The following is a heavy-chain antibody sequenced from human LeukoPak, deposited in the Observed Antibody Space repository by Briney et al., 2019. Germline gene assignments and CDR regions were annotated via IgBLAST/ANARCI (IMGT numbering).Heavy chain of an antibody. CDR1: GGSFSGYY. CDR3: ARALDYGGNSRAAWFDP. CDR2: INHSGST. V-gene: IGHV4-34*01. D-gene: IGHD4-23*01. Sequence: SETLSLTCAVYGGSFSGYYWSWIRQPPGKGLEWIGEINHSGSTNYNPSLKSRVTISVDTSKNQFSLKLSSVTAADTAVYYCARALDYGGNSRAAWFDPWGQGTLVTVSS. J-gene: IGHJ5*02.